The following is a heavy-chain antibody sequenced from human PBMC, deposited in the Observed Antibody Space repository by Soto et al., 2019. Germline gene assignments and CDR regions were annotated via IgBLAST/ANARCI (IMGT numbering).Heavy chain of an antibody. V-gene: IGHV4-59*08. J-gene: IGHJ3*02. CDR1: GVSISSYY. Sequence: SETLSLTCTVSGVSISSYYWSWIRQPPGKGLEWIGYIYYSGSTNYNPSLKSRVTISVDTSKNQFSLKLSSVTAADTAVYYCARRYGWAFDIWGQGTMVTVSS. CDR2: IYYSGST. D-gene: IGHD3-16*01. CDR3: ARRYGWAFDI.